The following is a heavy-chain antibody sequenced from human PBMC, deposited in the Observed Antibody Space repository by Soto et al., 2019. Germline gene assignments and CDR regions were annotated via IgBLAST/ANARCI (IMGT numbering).Heavy chain of an antibody. Sequence: QVQLVQSGAEVKRSGASVKVSCKASGYTFTSYDINWVRQASGQGLEWMGWMNPNSGNTGYAKRFQGRVIMTRNTSISTAYMELTGLRSEDTAVYYCARHRVNMDRVVRSYNVDVWGQGTTVTVSS. D-gene: IGHD2-2*03. CDR3: ARHRVNMDRVVRSYNVDV. J-gene: IGHJ6*02. V-gene: IGHV1-8*01. CDR2: MNPNSGNT. CDR1: GYTFTSYD.